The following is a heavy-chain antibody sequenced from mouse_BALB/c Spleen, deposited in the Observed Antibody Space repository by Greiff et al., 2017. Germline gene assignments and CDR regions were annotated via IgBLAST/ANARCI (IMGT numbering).Heavy chain of an antibody. Sequence: EVNVVESGGGLVKPGGSLKLSCAASGFTFSSYAMSWVRQSPEKRLEWVAEISSGGSYTYYPDTVTGRFTISRDNAKNTLYLEMSSLRSEDTAMYYCARENGDGYFYAMDYWGQGTSVTVSS. CDR3: ARENGDGYFYAMDY. V-gene: IGHV5-9-4*01. CDR1: GFTFSSYA. CDR2: ISSGGSYT. D-gene: IGHD2-3*01. J-gene: IGHJ4*01.